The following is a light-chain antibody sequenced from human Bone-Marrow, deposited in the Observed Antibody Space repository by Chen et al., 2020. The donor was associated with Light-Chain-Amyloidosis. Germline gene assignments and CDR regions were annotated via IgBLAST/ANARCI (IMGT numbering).Light chain of an antibody. Sequence: SYVLPPPPPLSVSPGQTARIPCSGDDLPTKYAYWYQQKPGQAPVLVIHRDTERPSGISERFSGSSSGTTATLTISGVQAEDEADYHCQSADSSGTYEVIFGGGTKLTVL. J-gene: IGLJ2*01. V-gene: IGLV3-25*03. CDR2: RDT. CDR3: QSADSSGTYEVI. CDR1: DLPTKY.